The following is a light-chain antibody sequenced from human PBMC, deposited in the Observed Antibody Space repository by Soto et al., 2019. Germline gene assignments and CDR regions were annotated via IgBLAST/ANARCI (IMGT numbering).Light chain of an antibody. V-gene: IGLV2-14*01. Sequence: QSALTQPASVSGSRGQSIIISCVGRNTDVGQDKSVSWYQQGPGKAPKLLIFEVTNRPSGVSNRFSGSRSGNTASLTISGLQPDDEGDYFCVSYTDTGTLVFGTGTKSPS. CDR3: VSYTDTGTLV. CDR1: NTDVGQDKS. CDR2: EVT. J-gene: IGLJ1*01.